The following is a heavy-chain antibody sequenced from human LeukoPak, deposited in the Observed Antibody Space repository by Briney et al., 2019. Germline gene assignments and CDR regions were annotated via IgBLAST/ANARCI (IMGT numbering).Heavy chain of an antibody. CDR2: INPNNGGT. V-gene: IGHV1-2*02. J-gene: IGHJ4*02. Sequence: GESLKISCKGSGYSFISYWIGWVRQAPGQGLEWMGWINPNNGGTNYAQKFQGRVTLTRDTSVGTAYMELSGLRSDDTAVYFCARDSGSGWYGVFDYWGQGTLVTVSS. CDR1: GYSFISYW. D-gene: IGHD6-19*01. CDR3: ARDSGSGWYGVFDY.